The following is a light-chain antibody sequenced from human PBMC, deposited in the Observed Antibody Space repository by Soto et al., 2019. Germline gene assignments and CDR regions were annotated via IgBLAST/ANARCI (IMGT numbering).Light chain of an antibody. J-gene: IGKJ2*01. V-gene: IGKV2-28*01. CDR2: LGS. Sequence: DIVMTQSPLSLPVTPGEPASISCRSSQSLLYSNGYNYLDWYLQKPGQSPQLLIYLGSNWASGVPDRFSGSGSGTDFTLKISRVEAEDVGVYYCMQALQTPYTFGQGTKVDIK. CDR3: MQALQTPYT. CDR1: QSLLYSNGYNY.